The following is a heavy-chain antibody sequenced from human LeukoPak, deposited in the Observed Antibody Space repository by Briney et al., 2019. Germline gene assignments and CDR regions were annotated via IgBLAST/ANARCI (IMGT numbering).Heavy chain of an antibody. J-gene: IGHJ4*02. Sequence: GSLRLSCAASGFTFSTYNMNWVRQAPGKGLEWVSSISGTGSAKYYADSVRGRFTISRDNANHSLYLQMNSLRAEDTAVYYCAKERRGYSYGYIDYWGQGSLVSVSS. D-gene: IGHD5-18*01. CDR3: AKERRGYSYGYIDY. CDR2: ISGTGSAK. V-gene: IGHV3-21*01. CDR1: GFTFSTYN.